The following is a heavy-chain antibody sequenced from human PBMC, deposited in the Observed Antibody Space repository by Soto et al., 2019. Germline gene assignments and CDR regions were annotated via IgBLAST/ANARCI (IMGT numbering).Heavy chain of an antibody. V-gene: IGHV3-23*01. Sequence: GGSLRLSCAASRFTFNNNAMSWVRQAPGKGLEWVSTISGSGGSTFYSGSVKGRFTISRDISKATLYLQMNSLRAEDTAVYYCATHHNYLWGSSRFYYFDYWGLGTLVTVSS. J-gene: IGHJ4*02. D-gene: IGHD3-16*02. CDR2: ISGSGGST. CDR1: RFTFNNNA. CDR3: ATHHNYLWGSSRFYYFDY.